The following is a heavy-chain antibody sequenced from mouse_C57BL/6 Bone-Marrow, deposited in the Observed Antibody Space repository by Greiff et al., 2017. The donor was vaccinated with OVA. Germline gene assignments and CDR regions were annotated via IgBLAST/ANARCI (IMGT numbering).Heavy chain of an antibody. CDR2: IRNKANGYKT. Sequence: EVQVVESGGGLVQPGGSLSLSCAASGFPFTDYYMSWVRQPPGKALEWLGFIRNKANGYKTEDSASVKGRFTISRDNYQRILYLQRNALRADDSATYYCAIYYGSRYYYAMDYWGQGTSVTGSS. D-gene: IGHD1-1*01. V-gene: IGHV7-3*01. CDR3: AIYYGSRYYYAMDY. CDR1: GFPFTDYY. J-gene: IGHJ4*01.